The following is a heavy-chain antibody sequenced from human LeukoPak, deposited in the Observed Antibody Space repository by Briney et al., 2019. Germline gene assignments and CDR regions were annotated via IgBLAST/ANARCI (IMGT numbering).Heavy chain of an antibody. V-gene: IGHV4-34*01. CDR1: GGSFSGYY. CDR3: ARARRYSSSWWSLGFDY. D-gene: IGHD6-13*01. CDR2: INHSGST. Sequence: PSETLSLTCAVYGGSFSGYYWSWIRQPPGKGLEWIGGINHSGSTNYNPSLKSRVTISVDTSKNQFSLKLSSVTAADTAVYYCARARRYSSSWWSLGFDYWGQGTLVTVSS. J-gene: IGHJ4*02.